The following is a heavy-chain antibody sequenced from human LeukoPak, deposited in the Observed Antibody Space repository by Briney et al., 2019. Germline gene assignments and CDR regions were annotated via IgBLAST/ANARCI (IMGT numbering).Heavy chain of an antibody. CDR1: GFTFSSFW. V-gene: IGHV3-7*01. CDR2: INQDGSEK. Sequence: RGSLRLSCAASGFTFSSFWMSWVRQAPGKGLEWVANINQDGSEKHYVDSLKGRFTIYRDNAKNSLYLQMNTLRAEDTAVYYCARDRSTSGRQYWGQGTLVTVSS. CDR3: ARDRSTSGRQY. D-gene: IGHD3-10*01. J-gene: IGHJ4*02.